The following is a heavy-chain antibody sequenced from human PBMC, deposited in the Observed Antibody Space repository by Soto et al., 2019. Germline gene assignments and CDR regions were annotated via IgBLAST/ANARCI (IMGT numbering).Heavy chain of an antibody. CDR2: IDHSGTT. V-gene: IGHV4-34*01. Sequence: LSLTCAVYGGSISDYYWSWIRQPPGKGLEWIGEIDHSGTTNYNPSLKSRATISVDTSKKQFSLKLSSVTAADTAAYYCAREVYVWGSYRYARDAFDIWGRGXVVTV. CDR3: AREVYVWGSYRYARDAFDI. D-gene: IGHD3-16*02. CDR1: GGSISDYY. J-gene: IGHJ3*02.